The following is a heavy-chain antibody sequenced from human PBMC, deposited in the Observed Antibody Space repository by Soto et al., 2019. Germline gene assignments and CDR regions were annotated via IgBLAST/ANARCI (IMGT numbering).Heavy chain of an antibody. Sequence: QVQLVQSGAEVVKPGASLTISCRASGYTVSSFYLHWVRQAPGQGLEWMGVMRPSDGSTNYAQKFQGRVTMTRATSTNTVYMDPSSLRSDDTAVYYCARGPALRYYDMSGYRGSFEYWGLGTLVTVSS. CDR1: GYTVSSFY. CDR3: ARGPALRYYDMSGYRGSFEY. D-gene: IGHD3-22*01. V-gene: IGHV1-46*01. CDR2: MRPSDGST. J-gene: IGHJ4*02.